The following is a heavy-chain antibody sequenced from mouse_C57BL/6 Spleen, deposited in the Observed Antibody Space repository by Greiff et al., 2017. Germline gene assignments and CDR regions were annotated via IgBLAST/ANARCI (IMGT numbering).Heavy chain of an antibody. Sequence: QVQLQQSGAELARPGASVKMSCKASGYTFTSYTMHWVNQRPGQGLEWIGYINPSSGYTKYNQKFKDKATLTADKSSSTAYMQLSSLTSEDSAVYYCARSNSNYVDYFDYWGQGTTLTVSS. V-gene: IGHV1-4*01. CDR3: ARSNSNYVDYFDY. J-gene: IGHJ2*01. D-gene: IGHD2-5*01. CDR2: INPSSGYT. CDR1: GYTFTSYT.